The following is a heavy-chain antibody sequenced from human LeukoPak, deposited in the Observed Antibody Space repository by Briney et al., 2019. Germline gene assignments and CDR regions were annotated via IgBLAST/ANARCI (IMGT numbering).Heavy chain of an antibody. D-gene: IGHD2-15*01. CDR1: GGSFSGYY. Sequence: SETLSLTCAVYGGSFSGYYWSWIRQPPGKGLEWIGEINHSGSTNYNPSLKSRVTISVDTSKNQFSLKLSSVTAADTAVYYCARGHCSGGSCYSRGRYYYYGMDVWGQGTTVTVSS. CDR2: INHSGST. J-gene: IGHJ6*02. CDR3: ARGHCSGGSCYSRGRYYYYGMDV. V-gene: IGHV4-34*01.